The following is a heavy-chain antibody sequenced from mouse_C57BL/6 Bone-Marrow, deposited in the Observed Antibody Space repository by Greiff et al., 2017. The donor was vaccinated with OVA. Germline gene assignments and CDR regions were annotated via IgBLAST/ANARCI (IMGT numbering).Heavy chain of an antibody. CDR3: ARERIYYDYDGYAMDD. V-gene: IGHV7-1*01. CDR2: RRNKANDYTT. J-gene: IGHJ4*01. D-gene: IGHD2-4*01. Sequence: EVQGVESGGGLVQSGRSLRLSCATSGFTFSDFYMEWVRQAPGKGLEWIAARRNKANDYTTEYSASVKGRFIVSRDTSQSILYLPMNALRAEDTAIYYCARERIYYDYDGYAMDDWGQGTSVTVSS. CDR1: GFTFSDFY.